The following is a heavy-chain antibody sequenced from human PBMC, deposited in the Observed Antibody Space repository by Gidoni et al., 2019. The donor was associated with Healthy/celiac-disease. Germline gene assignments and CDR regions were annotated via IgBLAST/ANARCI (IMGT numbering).Heavy chain of an antibody. J-gene: IGHJ4*02. D-gene: IGHD6-13*01. CDR3: ARDQGEVSSWLFDY. Sequence: QLQLQESGPGLVKPSETLSLTCTVSGGSISSYYWSWIRQPAGKGMEWIGRIYTRGSTNYNPSLKSRVNMAVDTSKNQFSLKLSSVNAADTAVYYCARDQGEVSSWLFDYWGQGTLVTVSS. CDR1: GGSISSYY. CDR2: IYTRGST. V-gene: IGHV4-4*07.